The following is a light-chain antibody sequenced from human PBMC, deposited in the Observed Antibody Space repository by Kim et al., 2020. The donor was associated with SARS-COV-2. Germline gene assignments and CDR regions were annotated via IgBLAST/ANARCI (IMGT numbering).Light chain of an antibody. CDR1: QSISNL. CDR2: DAS. J-gene: IGKJ1*01. CDR3: QQYNSYPWT. Sequence: GDRVTITCRDSQSISNLLAWYQQKPGKAPKLLIYDASSLQSGVPSRFSGSGSGTEFTLTISSLQPDDFATYYCQQYNSYPWTFGLGTKVDIK. V-gene: IGKV1-5*01.